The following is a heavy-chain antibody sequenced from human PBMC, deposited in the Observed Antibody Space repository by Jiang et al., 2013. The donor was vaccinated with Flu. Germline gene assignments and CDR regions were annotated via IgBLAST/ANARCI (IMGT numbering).Heavy chain of an antibody. D-gene: IGHD4-17*01. J-gene: IGHJ4*01. CDR2: ISANGYNP. CDR1: GFTFRTYA. CDR3: ATDVDGDYGTWFDD. Sequence: VQLVESGGGLVQPGGSLRLSCAASGFTFRTYAMSWVRQAPGKGLEWVSGISANGYNPYYADSVRGRFAISRDNSKNTLSLQMDILTVADTAVYYCATDVDGDYGTWFDDWG. V-gene: IGHV3-23*04.